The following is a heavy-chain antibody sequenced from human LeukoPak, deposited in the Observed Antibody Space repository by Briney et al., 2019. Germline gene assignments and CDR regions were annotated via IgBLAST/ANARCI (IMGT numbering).Heavy chain of an antibody. CDR2: IYYSGST. CDR1: GGSISSYY. D-gene: IGHD3-22*01. Sequence: SETLSLTCTVSGGSISSYYWSWIRQPPGKGLEWIGYIYYSGSTNYNPSLKSRVTISVDTSKNQFSLKLSSVTAADTVVYYCARQDSSGYYFYFDYWGQGTLVTVSS. CDR3: ARQDSSGYYFYFDY. J-gene: IGHJ4*02. V-gene: IGHV4-59*01.